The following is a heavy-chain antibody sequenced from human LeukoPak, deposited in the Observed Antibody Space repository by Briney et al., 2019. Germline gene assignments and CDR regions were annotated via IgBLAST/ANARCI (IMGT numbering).Heavy chain of an antibody. CDR1: GCTVSSNY. V-gene: IGHV3-53*04. J-gene: IGHJ6*02. CDR3: ARDHYTFHYYYGMDV. CDR2: IYSGGST. D-gene: IGHD4-11*01. Sequence: QSGGSLRLSCAASGCTVSSNYMSWVRQAPGKGLEWVSVIYSGGSTYYADSVKGRFTISRHNSKNTLYLQMNSLRAEDTAVYYCARDHYTFHYYYGMDVWGQGTTVTVSS.